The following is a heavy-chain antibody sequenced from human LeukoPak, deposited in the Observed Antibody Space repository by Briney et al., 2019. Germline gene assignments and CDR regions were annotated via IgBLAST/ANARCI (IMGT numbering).Heavy chain of an antibody. CDR3: ARGTRATYYYDSSGYYDFDY. CDR1: GGSFSGYY. D-gene: IGHD3-22*01. Sequence: SETLSLTCAVYGGSFSGYYWSWIRQPPGKGLEWLGEINHSGSTNYNPSLKSRVPISVDTSKNQFSLKLSSVTAADTAVYYCARGTRATYYYDSSGYYDFDYWGQGTLVTVSS. V-gene: IGHV4-34*01. CDR2: INHSGST. J-gene: IGHJ4*02.